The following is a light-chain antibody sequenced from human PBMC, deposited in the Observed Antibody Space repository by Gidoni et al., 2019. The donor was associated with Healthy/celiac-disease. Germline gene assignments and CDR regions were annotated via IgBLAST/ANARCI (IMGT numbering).Light chain of an antibody. CDR1: QSISSY. Sequence: DIQMTQSPSSLSASVGDRVTITCRASQSISSYLTWYQQKPEKAPKLLIYAASSLQSGVPSRFSGSGSGTDFTLTISSLQPEDFATYYCQQSYSTLWTFGQGTKVEIK. CDR2: AAS. J-gene: IGKJ1*01. V-gene: IGKV1-39*01. CDR3: QQSYSTLWT.